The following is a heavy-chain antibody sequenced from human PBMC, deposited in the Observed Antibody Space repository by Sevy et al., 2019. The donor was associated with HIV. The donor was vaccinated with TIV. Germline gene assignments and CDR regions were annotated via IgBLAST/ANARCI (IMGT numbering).Heavy chain of an antibody. CDR3: ALERLSSDVAEYFQN. Sequence: GGYLRLSCATSGFTFSSYSMHWVRQAPGKGLEWVATISYDGSNKHYADSVKGRFTISRDNFKNSLSLQMNSLRAEDTAMYYCALERLSSDVAEYFQNWGQGTLVIVSS. V-gene: IGHV3-30-3*01. J-gene: IGHJ1*01. CDR1: GFTFSSYS. D-gene: IGHD1-1*01. CDR2: ISYDGSNK.